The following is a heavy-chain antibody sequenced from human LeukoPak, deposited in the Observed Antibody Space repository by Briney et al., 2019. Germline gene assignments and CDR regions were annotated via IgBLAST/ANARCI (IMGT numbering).Heavy chain of an antibody. D-gene: IGHD3-22*01. CDR3: ARGGPYDSSGYHDY. CDR2: ISYDGSNK. V-gene: IGHV3-30*04. J-gene: IGHJ4*02. CDR1: GFTFSSYA. Sequence: PGRSLRLSCAASGFTFSSYAMHWVRQAPGKGLEWVAVISYDGSNKYYADSVKGRFTISRDNSKNTLYLQMNSLRAEDTAVYYCARGGPYDSSGYHDYWGQGTLVTVFS.